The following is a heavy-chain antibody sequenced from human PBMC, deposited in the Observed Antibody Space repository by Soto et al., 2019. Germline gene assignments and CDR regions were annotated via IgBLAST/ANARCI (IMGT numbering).Heavy chain of an antibody. V-gene: IGHV1-18*01. CDR1: GYTFTSYG. Sequence: GASVKVSCKASGYTFTSYGISWVRQAPGQGLEWMGWISAYNGNTNYAQKLQGRVTMTTDTSTSTAYMELRGLRSDDTAVYYCARSTAVANDFRSGYYYYYMDVWGKGTTVTVSS. J-gene: IGHJ6*03. CDR3: ARSTAVANDFRSGYYYYYMDV. D-gene: IGHD3-3*01. CDR2: ISAYNGNT.